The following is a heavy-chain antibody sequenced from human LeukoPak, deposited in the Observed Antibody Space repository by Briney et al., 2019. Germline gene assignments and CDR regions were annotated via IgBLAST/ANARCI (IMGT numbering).Heavy chain of an antibody. CDR3: AKGGVPTAMVDY. J-gene: IGHJ4*02. CDR1: GFTFSTYG. Sequence: QPGRSLRLSCVVSGFTFSTYGMHWVRQAPGKGLEWLAVISNDGGHKYYADSVKGRFTISRDNSNNTLSMQMNSLRIEDTAVYYCAKGGVPTAMVDYWGQGILVTVSS. V-gene: IGHV3-30*18. D-gene: IGHD2-2*01. CDR2: ISNDGGHK.